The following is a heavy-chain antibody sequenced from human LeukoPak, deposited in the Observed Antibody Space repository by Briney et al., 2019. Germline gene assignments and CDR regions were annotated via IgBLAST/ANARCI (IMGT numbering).Heavy chain of an antibody. D-gene: IGHD3-16*01. CDR1: GGTFRSYA. V-gene: IGHV1-69*06. CDR3: ARGGKDAFDI. Sequence: ASVKVSCKASGGTFRSYAISWVRQAPGQGVEWMGGIIPIFGTENYEQEFQGRVTITADKSTSTAYMDLSSLRSEDTAVYYCARGGKDAFDIWGQGTMVTVSS. J-gene: IGHJ3*02. CDR2: IIPIFGTE.